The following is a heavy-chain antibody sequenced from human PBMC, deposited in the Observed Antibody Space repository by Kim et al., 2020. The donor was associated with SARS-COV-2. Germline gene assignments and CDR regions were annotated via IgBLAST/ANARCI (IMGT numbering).Heavy chain of an antibody. CDR2: IDGSGGST. CDR3: AKDVDWIGFGELYYFDD. J-gene: IGHJ4*02. V-gene: IGHV3-23*01. D-gene: IGHD3-10*01. CDR1: GFIFSNYA. Sequence: GGSLRLSCAASGFIFSNYALSWVRQAPGKGLEWVSAIDGSGGSTFYADSVKGRFTISRDNSKNTVYLQIHSLRAEDTATYFCAKDVDWIGFGELYYFDDWGQGTRVTVSS.